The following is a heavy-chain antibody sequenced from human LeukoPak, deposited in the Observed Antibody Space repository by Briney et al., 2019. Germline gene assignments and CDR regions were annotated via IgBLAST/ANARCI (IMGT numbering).Heavy chain of an antibody. CDR3: ARVFITEKSLDP. J-gene: IGHJ5*02. V-gene: IGHV3-74*01. D-gene: IGHD3-22*01. CDR1: GFTFSSYW. CDR2: INSDGSST. Sequence: GGSLRLSCAASGFTFSSYWMHWVRQAPGKGLVWVSRINSDGSSTSYADSVKGRFTISRDNAKNTLYLPMNSLRAEDTAVYYCARVFITEKSLDPWGQGTLVTVSS.